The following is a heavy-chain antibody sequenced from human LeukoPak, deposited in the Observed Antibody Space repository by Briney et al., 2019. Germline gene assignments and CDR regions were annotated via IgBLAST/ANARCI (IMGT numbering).Heavy chain of an antibody. Sequence: ASVKVSCKASGYTFTSYYMHWVRQAPGQGLEWMGIINPSGGSTSYAQKFQGRVTMTRDTSTSTVYMELSSLRSEDTAAYYCARNSGSIYPFDYWGQGTLVTVSS. CDR1: GYTFTSYY. V-gene: IGHV1-46*01. CDR3: ARNSGSIYPFDY. D-gene: IGHD3-22*01. J-gene: IGHJ4*02. CDR2: INPSGGST.